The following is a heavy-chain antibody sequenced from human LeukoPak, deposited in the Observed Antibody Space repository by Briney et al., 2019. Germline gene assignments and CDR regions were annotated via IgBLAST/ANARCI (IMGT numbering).Heavy chain of an antibody. V-gene: IGHV3-23*01. CDR2: ISGSGGST. CDR1: GFTFSSSA. D-gene: IGHD3-10*02. Sequence: GGSLRLSCAASGFTFSSSAMNWVRQAPGKGLEWVSAISGSGGSTYYADSVKGRFTISRDNSKNTLYLQMNSLRAEDTAVYYCAELGITMIGGVWGKGTTVTISS. CDR3: AELGITMIGGV. J-gene: IGHJ6*04.